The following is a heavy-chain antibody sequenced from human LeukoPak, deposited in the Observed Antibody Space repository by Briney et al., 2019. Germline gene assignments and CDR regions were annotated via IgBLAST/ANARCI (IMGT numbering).Heavy chain of an antibody. J-gene: IGHJ4*02. CDR1: GGSISSGGYY. D-gene: IGHD2-2*01. V-gene: IGHV4-30-2*01. CDR3: ARGTQLAHFDY. Sequence: SETLSLTCTVSGGSISSGGYYWSWIRQPPGKGLEWIGYIYHSGSTYYNPSLKSRVTISVDRSKNQFSLKLSSVTAADTAVYYCARGTQLAHFDYWGQGTLVTVSS. CDR2: IYHSGST.